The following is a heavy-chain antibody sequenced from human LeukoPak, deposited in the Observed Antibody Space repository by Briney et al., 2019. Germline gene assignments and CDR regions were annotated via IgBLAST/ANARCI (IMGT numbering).Heavy chain of an antibody. CDR3: ARRGLYYYDCSGDYYVIDY. D-gene: IGHD3-22*01. CDR1: GYSFTSYW. Sequence: GESLKISCKGSGYSFTSYWIGWVRQMPGKGLEWMGIIYPGDSDTRYSPSFQGQVTISADKSISTAYLQWSSLKASDTAMYYCARRGLYYYDCSGDYYVIDYWGQGTLVTVSS. CDR2: IYPGDSDT. J-gene: IGHJ4*02. V-gene: IGHV5-51*03.